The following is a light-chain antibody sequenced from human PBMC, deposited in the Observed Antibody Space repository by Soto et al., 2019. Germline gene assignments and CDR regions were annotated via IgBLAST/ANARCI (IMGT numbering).Light chain of an antibody. CDR2: GAS. J-gene: IGKJ4*01. Sequence: EIVLTQSPGTLSLSPGGRATLSCRASQSVSSNYVAWYQQKPGQAPRLLIYGASSRATGISDRFSGSGSGTDFTLIISRLEPEDFAVYHCQQYGSSATFGGGTKVEIK. CDR3: QQYGSSAT. CDR1: QSVSSNY. V-gene: IGKV3-20*01.